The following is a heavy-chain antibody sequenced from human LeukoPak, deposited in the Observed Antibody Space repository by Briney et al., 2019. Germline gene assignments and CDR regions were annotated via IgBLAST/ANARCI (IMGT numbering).Heavy chain of an antibody. D-gene: IGHD1-14*01. J-gene: IGHJ4*02. Sequence: GGSLRLSCAASGFTFSSYSMNWVRQAPGKGLEWVSSISSSSYIYYADSVKGRFTISRDHAKNSLYLQMNSLRAEDTAVYYCARGTSLCYFDYWGQGTLVTVSS. CDR3: ARGTSLCYFDY. CDR1: GFTFSSYS. V-gene: IGHV3-21*01. CDR2: ISSSSYI.